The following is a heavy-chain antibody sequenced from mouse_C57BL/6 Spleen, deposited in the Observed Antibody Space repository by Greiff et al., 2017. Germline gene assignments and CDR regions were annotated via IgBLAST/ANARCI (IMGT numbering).Heavy chain of an antibody. CDR2: ISDGGSYT. D-gene: IGHD2-4*01. CDR3: ARDDYDYDGYYFDY. V-gene: IGHV5-4*01. CDR1: GFTFSSYA. Sequence: EVKLVESGGGLVKPGGSLKLSCAASGFTFSSYAMSWVRQTPEKRLEWVATISDGGSYTYYPDNVKGRFTISRDNAKNNLYLQMSHLKSEETAMYYCARDDYDYDGYYFDYWGQGTTLPVSS. J-gene: IGHJ2*01.